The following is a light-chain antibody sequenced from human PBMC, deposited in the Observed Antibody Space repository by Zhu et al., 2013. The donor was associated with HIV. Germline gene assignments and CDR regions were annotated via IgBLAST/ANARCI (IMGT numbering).Light chain of an antibody. Sequence: QSVLTQPPSVTAAPGQTVTISCAGSSSNIVQNYVSWYQQLPGTAPKLLIYDNVKRPAGIPDRFSGSKSATSATLSITGLQTGDEADYYCATWDSGLNDVVFGGGTRLTVL. V-gene: IGLV1-51*01. CDR1: SSNIVQNY. CDR2: DNV. J-gene: IGLJ2*01. CDR3: ATWDSGLNDVV.